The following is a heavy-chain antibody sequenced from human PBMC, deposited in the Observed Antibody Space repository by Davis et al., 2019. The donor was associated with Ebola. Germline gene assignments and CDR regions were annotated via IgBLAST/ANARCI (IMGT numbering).Heavy chain of an antibody. D-gene: IGHD3-3*01. CDR1: GFTFNRHS. CDR2: ITGSGGTP. CDR3: ARNDDFWSPYGMDV. V-gene: IGHV3-23*01. Sequence: PGGSLRLSCAASGFTFNRHSMNWVRQAPGKGLEWVSAITGSGGTPYYADSVKGRFTISRDNSKNTLYLQMSSLRAEDTAVYYCARNDDFWSPYGMDVWGQGTTVIVSS. J-gene: IGHJ6*02.